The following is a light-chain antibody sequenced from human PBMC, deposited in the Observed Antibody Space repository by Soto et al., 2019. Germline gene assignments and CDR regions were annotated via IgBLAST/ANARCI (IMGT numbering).Light chain of an antibody. CDR1: SSNIGSNT. CDR2: TNN. J-gene: IGLJ3*02. V-gene: IGLV1-44*01. Sequence: QPVLTQPPSASGTPGQRVTISCSGSSSNIGSNTVSWYHQLPGTAPKLLIYTNNQRPAGVPDRFSGSKSGTSASLAISGLQSQDEADYYCAAWDDSLNGPVFGGGTKVTVL. CDR3: AAWDDSLNGPV.